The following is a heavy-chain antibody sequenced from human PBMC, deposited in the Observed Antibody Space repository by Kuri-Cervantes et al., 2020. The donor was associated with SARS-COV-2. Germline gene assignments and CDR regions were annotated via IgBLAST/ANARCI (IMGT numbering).Heavy chain of an antibody. CDR2: IYYTGST. V-gene: IGHV4-39*01. J-gene: IGHJ6*03. CDR3: ARRSYYDFFTGYYIPFYMDV. CDR1: GASISSSSYY. D-gene: IGHD3-9*01. Sequence: SDTLSLTFTVSGASISSSSYYWDWNRQPPGKGLEWIGSIYYTGSTYYNPSLKSRVTISVDTSKDQFSLKLTSVTAADTAVYYCARRSYYDFFTGYYIPFYMDVWGKGTTVTVSS.